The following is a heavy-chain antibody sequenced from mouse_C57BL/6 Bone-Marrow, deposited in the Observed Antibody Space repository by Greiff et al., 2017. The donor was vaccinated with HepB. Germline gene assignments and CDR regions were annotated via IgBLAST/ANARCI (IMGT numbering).Heavy chain of an antibody. J-gene: IGHJ2*01. CDR1: GFTFSSYA. CDR2: ISDGGSYT. CDR3: ASPRGY. V-gene: IGHV5-4*03. Sequence: VKLMESGGGLVKPGGSLKLSCAASGFTFSSYAMSWVRQTPEKRLEWVATISDGGSYTYYPDNVKGRFTISRDNAKNNLYLQMSHLKSEDTAMYYCASPRGYWGQGTTLTVSS.